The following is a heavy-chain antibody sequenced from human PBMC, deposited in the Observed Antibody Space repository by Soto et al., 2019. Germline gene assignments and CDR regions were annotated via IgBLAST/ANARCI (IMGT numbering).Heavy chain of an antibody. V-gene: IGHV4-59*08. CDR2: IFYSGST. CDR1: GASISDYY. CDR3: ARYQQYYEH. Sequence: QVRLQESGPGLVKPSETLSLTCTVSGASISDYYWSWIRQPPGKGLEWIGYIFYSGSTNYNPSLNSRVTISIDTSNNQFSLRLSSVTAADTAVYYCARYQQYYEHWGQGTLVTVSS. J-gene: IGHJ1*01.